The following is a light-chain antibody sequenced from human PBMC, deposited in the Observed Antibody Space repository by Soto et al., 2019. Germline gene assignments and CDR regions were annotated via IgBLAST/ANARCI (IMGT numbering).Light chain of an antibody. CDR3: SSFTSSTSYV. V-gene: IGLV2-14*03. CDR1: SSDVGSYNS. Sequence: QSALTHPPSASGSHVQSVTISCTGTSSDVGSYNSVSWYQQYPGEAPKLMIHDVNNRPSGISDRFSGSKSGNTASLTISGLQAEDEADYYCSSFTSSTSYVFGTGTKVTVL. CDR2: DVN. J-gene: IGLJ1*01.